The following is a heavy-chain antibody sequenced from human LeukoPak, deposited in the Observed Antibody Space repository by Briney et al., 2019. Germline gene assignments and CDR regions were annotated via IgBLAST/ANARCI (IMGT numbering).Heavy chain of an antibody. Sequence: GGSLRLSCAVSGFTFSSYSMNWVRQAPGKGLEWVSYIRSTGSTIYYADSVKGRFTISRDNSKNSLYLQMDSLRVEDTAVYYCVRDIGGFYRGYGDSWGQGTLVTVSS. D-gene: IGHD5-12*01. V-gene: IGHV3-48*04. J-gene: IGHJ4*02. CDR3: VRDIGGFYRGYGDS. CDR1: GFTFSSYS. CDR2: IRSTGSTI.